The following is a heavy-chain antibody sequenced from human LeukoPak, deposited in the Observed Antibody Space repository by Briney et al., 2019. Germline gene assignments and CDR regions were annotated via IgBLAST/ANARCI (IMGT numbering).Heavy chain of an antibody. D-gene: IGHD4-17*01. CDR2: IYYSGRT. J-gene: IGHJ4*02. CDR3: ARVSYGATGFDY. CDR1: PDSISSSSHY. V-gene: IGHV4-39*07. Sequence: SETLSLTCSVSPDSISSSSHYWGWIRQPPGRGLEWVGSIYYSGRTYYNPSLQSRVTISVDTSKNQFSLKLSSVTAADTAVYYCARVSYGATGFDYWGQGTLVTVSS.